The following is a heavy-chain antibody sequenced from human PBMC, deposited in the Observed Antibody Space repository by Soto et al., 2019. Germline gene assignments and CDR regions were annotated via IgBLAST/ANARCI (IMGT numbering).Heavy chain of an antibody. Sequence: QAQLMQSGAEVQRPGASVKVSCRSSGYTFSSYGISWVRQAPGQGLEWLGWISPYDGNRNYAQTLQGRVYMTTDTSANTAYMELRSLRVDDTAKYYCARGGYYDSSGSRNYHYYGMNVWGQGTTVTVSS. V-gene: IGHV1-18*04. J-gene: IGHJ6*02. CDR2: ISPYDGNR. CDR3: ARGGYYDSSGSRNYHYYGMNV. D-gene: IGHD3-9*01. CDR1: GYTFSSYG.